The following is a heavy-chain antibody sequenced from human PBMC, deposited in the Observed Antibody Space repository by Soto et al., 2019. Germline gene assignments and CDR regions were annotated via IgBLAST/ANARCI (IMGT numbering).Heavy chain of an antibody. D-gene: IGHD3-22*01. Sequence: EVQLLQSGGGLAQPGGSLTLSCAASGFSFSDYSLNWVRRAPGKGLEWVSAFSAGGDDRHYADSVKGRFTISRDNSKNPLFLQMNSLRAEDTARYYCAREARYDRGVYHYEGIDYWGQGTLVTVSS. CDR2: FSAGGDDR. CDR3: AREARYDRGVYHYEGIDY. J-gene: IGHJ4*02. CDR1: GFSFSDYS. V-gene: IGHV3-23*01.